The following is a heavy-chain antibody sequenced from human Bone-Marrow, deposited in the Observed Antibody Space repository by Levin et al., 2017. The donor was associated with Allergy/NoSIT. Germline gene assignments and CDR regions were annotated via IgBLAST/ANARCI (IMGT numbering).Heavy chain of an antibody. CDR2: IKQDGSEK. J-gene: IGHJ4*02. CDR1: GFTFSSYW. Sequence: GGSLRLSCAASGFTFSSYWMSWVRQAPGKGLEWVANIKQDGSEKYYVDSVKGRFTISRDNAKNSLYLQMNSLRAEDTAVYYCARDRDCSGGSCFLHFDYWGQGTLVTVSS. V-gene: IGHV3-7*03. D-gene: IGHD2-15*01. CDR3: ARDRDCSGGSCFLHFDY.